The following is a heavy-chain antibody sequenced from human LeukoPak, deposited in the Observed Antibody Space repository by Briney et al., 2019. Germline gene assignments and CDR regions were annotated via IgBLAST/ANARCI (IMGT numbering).Heavy chain of an antibody. D-gene: IGHD6-19*01. CDR2: INPNSGGT. Sequence: GASVKVSCKASGYTFTGYYMHWVRQAPGQGLEWMGRINPNSGGTNYAQKFQGRVTMTRDTSTSAVYMELSSLGSEDTAVYYCARGGSLAVAPHLYYFDYWGQGTLVTVSS. J-gene: IGHJ4*02. CDR3: ARGGSLAVAPHLYYFDY. CDR1: GYTFTGYY. V-gene: IGHV1-2*06.